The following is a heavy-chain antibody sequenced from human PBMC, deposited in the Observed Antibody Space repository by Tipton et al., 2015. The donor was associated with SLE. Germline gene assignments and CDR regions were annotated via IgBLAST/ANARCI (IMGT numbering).Heavy chain of an antibody. V-gene: IGHV3-33*06. CDR3: AKDTSGRVGFDY. D-gene: IGHD1-26*01. J-gene: IGHJ4*02. Sequence: SLRLSCVASGFTFSTYGMHWVRQAPGKGLEWVAVMWYDGSNKYYADSVKGRFTISRDNSKNTLYLQMNSLRAEDTAVYYCAKDTSGRVGFDYWGQGTLVTVSS. CDR2: MWYDGSNK. CDR1: GFTFSTYG.